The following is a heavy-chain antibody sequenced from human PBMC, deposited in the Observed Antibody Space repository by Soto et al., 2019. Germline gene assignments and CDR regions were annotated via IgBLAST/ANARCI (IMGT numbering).Heavy chain of an antibody. V-gene: IGHV3-30*03. CDR3: ATTQLELRPYFDY. D-gene: IGHD1-7*01. Sequence: GGSLRLSCAASGFTFSSYGMHWVRQAPGKGLEWVAVISYDGSNKYYADSVKGRFTISRDNSKNTLYLQMNSLRAEDTAVYYCATTQLELRPYFDYWGQGTLVTVSS. J-gene: IGHJ4*02. CDR2: ISYDGSNK. CDR1: GFTFSSYG.